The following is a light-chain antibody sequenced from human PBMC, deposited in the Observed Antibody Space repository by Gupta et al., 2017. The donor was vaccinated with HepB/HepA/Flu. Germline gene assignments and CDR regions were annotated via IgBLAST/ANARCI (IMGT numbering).Light chain of an antibody. CDR2: TAS. J-gene: IGKJ1*01. CDR1: QSISSW. CDR3: QQYSRYPRT. Sequence: DIQMTQSPSTLSASVGDRVTITCRASQSISSWLAWYQQTPGNAPKVLIYTASSLERGVPSRSSGSGSGTEFTLTSSSLQPDDFATYYCQQYSRYPRTFGQGTKVEIK. V-gene: IGKV1-5*03.